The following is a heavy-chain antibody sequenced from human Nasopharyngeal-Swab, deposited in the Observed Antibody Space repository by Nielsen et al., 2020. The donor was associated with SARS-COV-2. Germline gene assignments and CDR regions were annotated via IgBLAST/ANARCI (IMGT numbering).Heavy chain of an antibody. J-gene: IGHJ3*02. D-gene: IGHD5-24*01. CDR2: IYTSGST. Sequence: SETLSLTCAVYGGSFSGYYWSWIRQPAGKGLEWIGRIYTSGSTNYNPSLKSRVTMSVDTSKNQFSLKLSSVTAADTAVYYCAREMATIPVDFRAFDIWGQGTMVTVSS. CDR1: GGSFSGYY. V-gene: IGHV4-4*07. CDR3: AREMATIPVDFRAFDI.